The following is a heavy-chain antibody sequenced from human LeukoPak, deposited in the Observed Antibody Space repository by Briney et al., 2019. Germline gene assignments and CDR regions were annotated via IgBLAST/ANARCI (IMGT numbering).Heavy chain of an antibody. V-gene: IGHV3-30*18. CDR2: ISYDGSNK. J-gene: IGHJ4*02. Sequence: PGRSLRLSCAASGFTFSSYGMHWVRQAPGKGLEWVAVISYDGSNKYYADSVKGRFTISIDNSKNTLYLQMNSLRAEDTAVYYCAKLPSSGLPPPDYWGQGTLVTVSS. CDR1: GFTFSSYG. D-gene: IGHD3-22*01. CDR3: AKLPSSGLPPPDY.